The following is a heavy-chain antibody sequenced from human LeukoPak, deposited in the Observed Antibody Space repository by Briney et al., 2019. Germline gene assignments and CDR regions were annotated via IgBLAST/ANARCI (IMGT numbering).Heavy chain of an antibody. Sequence: GSLRLSCAASGFTFSSNSMNWVRQAPGKGLEWVSSISSSSSYIYYADSVKGRCTISRDNAKNSLSLQMNSLRAEDTAVYYCARGYAAFDYWGQGTLVTVSS. D-gene: IGHD2-2*01. V-gene: IGHV3-21*01. CDR2: ISSSSSYI. CDR1: GFTFSSNS. CDR3: ARGYAAFDY. J-gene: IGHJ4*02.